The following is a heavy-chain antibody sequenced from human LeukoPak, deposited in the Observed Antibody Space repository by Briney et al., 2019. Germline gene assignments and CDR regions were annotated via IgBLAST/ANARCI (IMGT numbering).Heavy chain of an antibody. CDR2: IYHSGST. CDR1: GYSISSGYY. D-gene: IGHD6-19*01. V-gene: IGHV4-38-2*02. Sequence: SETLSLTCTVSGYSISSGYYWGWIRQPPGKGLEWIGSIYHSGSTYYNPSLKSRVTISVDTSKNQFSLKLSSVTAADTAVYYCARLPAQPSSSGWENNWFDPWGQGTLVTVSS. J-gene: IGHJ5*02. CDR3: ARLPAQPSSSGWENNWFDP.